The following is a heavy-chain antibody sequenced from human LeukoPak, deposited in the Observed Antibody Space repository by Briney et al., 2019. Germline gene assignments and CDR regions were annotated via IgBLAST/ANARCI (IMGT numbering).Heavy chain of an antibody. J-gene: IGHJ4*02. CDR2: ISGSSSHI. Sequence: GGSLRLSCAASGFTFTTYSMNWVRQAPGKGLEWVSSISGSSSHIYYADSVKGRFTISRDNAKNSLYLQMNSLRAEDTAVYYCAKGAKQQLATYYFDYWGQGTLVTVSS. CDR3: AKGAKQQLATYYFDY. D-gene: IGHD6-13*01. V-gene: IGHV3-21*01. CDR1: GFTFTTYS.